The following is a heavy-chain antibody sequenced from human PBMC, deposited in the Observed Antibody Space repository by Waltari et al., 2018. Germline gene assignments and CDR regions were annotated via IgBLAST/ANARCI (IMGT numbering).Heavy chain of an antibody. CDR2: SYYSGKT. Sequence: QLQLQESGPGLVQPSETLSLTCTVSGASISNIAYYWGWIRQPPGKGLEWIGNSYYSGKTYSNPSLKSRVTMSVDTSKNQVSLNLRSVTAADTAVYYCARGDYRDYFDYWGQGTLITVSS. CDR1: GASISNIAYY. CDR3: ARGDYRDYFDY. J-gene: IGHJ4*02. D-gene: IGHD4-4*01. V-gene: IGHV4-39*07.